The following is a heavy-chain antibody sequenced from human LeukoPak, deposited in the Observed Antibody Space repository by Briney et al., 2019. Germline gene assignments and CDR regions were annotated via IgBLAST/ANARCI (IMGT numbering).Heavy chain of an antibody. CDR2: IYHSGST. J-gene: IGHJ4*02. V-gene: IGHV4-38-2*02. CDR3: ARERGDRPDY. Sequence: PSETLSLTCSVSGYSISSGNYWGWIRLPPGKGLQWIGSIYHSGSTYYNPSLKSRVTISVDTSKNQFSLKLSSVTAADTAVYYCARERGDRPDYWGQGTLITVSS. D-gene: IGHD4-17*01. CDR1: GYSISSGNY.